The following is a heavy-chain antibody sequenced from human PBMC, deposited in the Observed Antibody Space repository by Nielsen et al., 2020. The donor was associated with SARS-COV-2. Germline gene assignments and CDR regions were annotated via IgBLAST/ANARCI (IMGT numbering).Heavy chain of an antibody. CDR3: ARDPLDIVVVPAANTTNWFDP. J-gene: IGHJ5*02. D-gene: IGHD2-2*03. CDR1: GFTFSSYG. Sequence: GGSLRLSCAASGFTFSSYGMHWVRQAPGKGLEWVAVIWYDGSNKYYADSVKGRFTISRDNSKNTLYLQMNSLRAEDTAVYYCARDPLDIVVVPAANTTNWFDPWGQGTLVTVSS. CDR2: IWYDGSNK. V-gene: IGHV3-33*01.